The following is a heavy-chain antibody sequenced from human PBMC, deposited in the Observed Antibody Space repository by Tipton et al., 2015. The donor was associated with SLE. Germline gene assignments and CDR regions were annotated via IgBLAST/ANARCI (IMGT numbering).Heavy chain of an antibody. V-gene: IGHV4-39*07. CDR1: GGSISSGGYY. J-gene: IGHJ3*02. CDR3: ARDAFRGAFDI. Sequence: TLSLTCTVSGGSISSGGYYWSWIRQPPGKGLEWIGEINHSGSTNYNPSLKSRVTISVDTSKNQFSLKLSSVTAADTAVYYCARDAFRGAFDIWGQGTMVTVSS. CDR2: INHSGST. D-gene: IGHD3-10*01.